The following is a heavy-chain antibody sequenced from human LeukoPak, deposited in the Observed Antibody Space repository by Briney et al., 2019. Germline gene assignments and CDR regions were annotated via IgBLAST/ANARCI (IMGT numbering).Heavy chain of an antibody. Sequence: PGGPLRLSCAASGFTFSSYSMNWARQAPGKGLEWVSSIDFTSTYIDYADSVKGRFAISRDNAKKSLYLQMNSLRVDDTAVYYCAKDESRVRGVIRDAFDFWGQGTLVTVSS. CDR2: IDFTSTYI. D-gene: IGHD3-10*01. CDR3: AKDESRVRGVIRDAFDF. V-gene: IGHV3-21*01. CDR1: GFTFSSYS. J-gene: IGHJ3*01.